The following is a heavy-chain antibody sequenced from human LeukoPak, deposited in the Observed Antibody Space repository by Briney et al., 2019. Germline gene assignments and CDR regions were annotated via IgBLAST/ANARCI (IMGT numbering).Heavy chain of an antibody. J-gene: IGHJ4*02. CDR3: ARGHLGDSSGYYYGGEFDY. V-gene: IGHV1-69*05. CDR2: IIPIFGTA. CDR1: GGTFSSYA. D-gene: IGHD3-22*01. Sequence: ASVKVSCKASGGTFSSYAISWVRQAPGQGLEWMGGIIPIFGTANYAQKFQGRVTITTDESTSTAYMELSSLRSEDTAAYYCARGHLGDSSGYYYGGEFDYWGQGTLVTVSS.